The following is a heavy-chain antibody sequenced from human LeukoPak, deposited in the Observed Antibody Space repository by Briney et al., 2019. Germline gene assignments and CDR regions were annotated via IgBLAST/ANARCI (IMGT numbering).Heavy chain of an antibody. CDR3: ARLDYADRSDAFDI. CDR1: GGSISSSSYY. V-gene: IGHV4-39*07. D-gene: IGHD4-17*01. J-gene: IGHJ3*02. CDR2: IYYSGST. Sequence: SETLSLTCTVSGGSISSSSYYWGWIRQPPGKGLEWIGSIYYSGSTYYNPSLKSRVTISLDTSKNQFSLKLNSVTAADTAVYYCARLDYADRSDAFDIWGQGTVVTVSS.